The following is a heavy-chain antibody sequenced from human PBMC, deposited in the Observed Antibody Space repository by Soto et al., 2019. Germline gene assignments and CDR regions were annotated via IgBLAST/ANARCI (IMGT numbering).Heavy chain of an antibody. CDR1: GGSISGYY. Sequence: SETLSLTCTVSGGSISGYYWSWIRQPPGKGLEWIGYMFYTGSAHYRPSLKSRATISVDTSKNQVSPGLNSVTAAYTAVYYCSRDHCPQYGSTWQYYGLDVWGQGTTVTVSS. J-gene: IGHJ6*02. V-gene: IGHV4-59*01. CDR3: SRDHCPQYGSTWQYYGLDV. CDR2: MFYTGSA. D-gene: IGHD2-15*01.